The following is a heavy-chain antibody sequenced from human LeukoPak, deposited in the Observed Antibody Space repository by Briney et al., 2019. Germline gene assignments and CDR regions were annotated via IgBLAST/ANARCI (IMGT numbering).Heavy chain of an antibody. D-gene: IGHD3-22*01. CDR1: GYTFTNYY. CDR3: ARGRSSGFNP. J-gene: IGHJ5*02. V-gene: IGHV1-46*01. Sequence: ASVKVSCKASGYTFTNYYLHWVRQAPGQGLEWMGIINPSGGGTNYAQKFQGRVTMTSDMSTSTVSMELSSLRSEDTAVYYCARGRSSGFNPWGQGTLVTVSS. CDR2: INPSGGGT.